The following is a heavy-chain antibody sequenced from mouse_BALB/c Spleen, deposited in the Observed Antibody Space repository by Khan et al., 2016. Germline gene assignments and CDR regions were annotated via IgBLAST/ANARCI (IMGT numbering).Heavy chain of an antibody. CDR1: GFTFSSYA. CDR2: ISSGGST. CDR3: ARGRGIYYDYDGFAY. D-gene: IGHD2-4*01. V-gene: IGHV5-6-5*01. Sequence: EVELVESGGGLVKPGGSLKLSCAASGFTFSSYAMSWVRQTPEKRLEWVASISSGGSTYYPDSVKGRFTISRDNARNILYLQMSRLGSEDTAMYYCARGRGIYYDYDGFAYWGQGTLVTVSA. J-gene: IGHJ3*01.